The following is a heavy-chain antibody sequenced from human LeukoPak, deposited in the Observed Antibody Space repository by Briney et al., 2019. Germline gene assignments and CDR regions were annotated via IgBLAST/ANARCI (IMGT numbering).Heavy chain of an antibody. CDR3: AKDGGDYYDSSGPWGYYFDY. CDR1: GFTFDDYA. J-gene: IGHJ4*02. D-gene: IGHD3-22*01. Sequence: GRSLRLSCAASGFTFDDYAIHWVRQAPGKGLEWVSLISWDGGSTYYADSVKVRFTISRDNSKNSLYLQMNSLRAEDTASYYCAKDGGDYYDSSGPWGYYFDYWGQGTLVTVSS. V-gene: IGHV3-43D*03. CDR2: ISWDGGST.